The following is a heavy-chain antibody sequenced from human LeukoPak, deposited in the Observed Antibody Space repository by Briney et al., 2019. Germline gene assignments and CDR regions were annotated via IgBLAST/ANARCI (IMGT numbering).Heavy chain of an antibody. CDR2: INPSGGST. V-gene: IGHV1-46*01. J-gene: IGHJ4*02. D-gene: IGHD3-3*01. CDR3: ARGYFWSGYYIYSLDY. CDR1: GYTFTSYY. Sequence: ASVKVSCKASGYTFTSYYMHWVRPAPGQGLEWMGIINPSGGSTSYAQKFQGRVTMTRDTSTSTVYMELSSLRSEDTAVYYCARGYFWSGYYIYSLDYWGQGTLVTVSS.